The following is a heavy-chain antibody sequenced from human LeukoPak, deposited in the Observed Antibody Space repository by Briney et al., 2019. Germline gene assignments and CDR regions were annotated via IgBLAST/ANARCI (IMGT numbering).Heavy chain of an antibody. J-gene: IGHJ4*02. V-gene: IGHV1-8*01. CDR3: ATGGDYYSDTSGPRV. CDR2: MNPNSGDT. CDR1: GYTFTSYD. Sequence: ASVKVSRKASGYTFTSYDINWVRQATGQGLEWMRWMNPNSGDTGYAQKFQGRVTMTRSTSISTAYMELSSLTSDDTAVYYCATGGDYYSDTSGPRVWGQGTLVTLSS. D-gene: IGHD3-22*01.